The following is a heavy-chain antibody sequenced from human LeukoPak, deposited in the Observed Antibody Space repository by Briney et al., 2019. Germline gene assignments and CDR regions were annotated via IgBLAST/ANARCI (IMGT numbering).Heavy chain of an antibody. J-gene: IGHJ6*02. CDR1: GFTFSSYG. Sequence: PGGSLRLSCAASGFTFSSYGMHWVRQAPGKGLEWVAVIWYDGSNKYYADSVKGRFTISRDNSKNTLYLQMNSLRAEDTAVYHCARDIVLRYFDWLSSPYYYYYGMDVWGQGTTVTVSS. D-gene: IGHD3-9*01. V-gene: IGHV3-33*01. CDR3: ARDIVLRYFDWLSSPYYYYYGMDV. CDR2: IWYDGSNK.